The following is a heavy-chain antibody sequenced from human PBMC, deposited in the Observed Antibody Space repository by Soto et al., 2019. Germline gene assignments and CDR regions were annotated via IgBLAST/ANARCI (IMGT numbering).Heavy chain of an antibody. CDR3: AREGRLRYFESFDY. Sequence: QVQLQESGPGLVKPSQTLSLTCTVYGGSISSGDYYWSWIRQPPGKGLEWIGYIYYSGSTYYNPSLNSRVTISVDTSKNQFSLKLSSVTAADTAVYYCAREGRLRYFESFDYWGQGTLVTVSS. J-gene: IGHJ4*02. D-gene: IGHD3-9*01. CDR2: IYYSGST. V-gene: IGHV4-30-4*01. CDR1: GGSISSGDYY.